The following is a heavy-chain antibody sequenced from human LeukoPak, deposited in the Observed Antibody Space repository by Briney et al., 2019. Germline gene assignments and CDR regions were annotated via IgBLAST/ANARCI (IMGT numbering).Heavy chain of an antibody. Sequence: SETLSLTCLVSAYSINSDYYWGWIRQPPGKGLEWIGSISHSGNTYYNPSLRSRVTTSMDTSKNQFSLKLSSVTAADTAVYFCAGHDLYDVRGDGTYYFDHWGQGILVTVSS. D-gene: IGHD3-22*01. CDR2: ISHSGNT. V-gene: IGHV4-38-2*01. CDR3: AGHDLYDVRGDGTYYFDH. J-gene: IGHJ4*02. CDR1: AYSINSDYY.